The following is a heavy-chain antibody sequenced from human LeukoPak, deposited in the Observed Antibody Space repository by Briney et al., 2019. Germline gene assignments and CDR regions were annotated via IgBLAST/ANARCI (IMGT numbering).Heavy chain of an antibody. CDR1: GFTLSSDW. Sequence: PGGSLRLSCAVSGFTLSSDWMHWVRQAPGKGLEWVSAISGSGGSTYYADSVKGRFTISRDNSKNTLYLQMNSPRAEDTAVYYCAKDQSGDPYYFDYWGQGTLVTVSS. V-gene: IGHV3-23*01. D-gene: IGHD2-21*02. J-gene: IGHJ4*02. CDR3: AKDQSGDPYYFDY. CDR2: ISGSGGST.